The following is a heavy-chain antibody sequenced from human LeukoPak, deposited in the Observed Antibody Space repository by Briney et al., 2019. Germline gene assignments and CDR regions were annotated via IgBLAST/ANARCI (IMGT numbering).Heavy chain of an antibody. J-gene: IGHJ5*02. D-gene: IGHD3-22*01. CDR2: IYYSGST. V-gene: IGHV4-59*01. CDR3: AGQRVITLGGFDP. Sequence: SETLSLTCTVSGGSISSYYWSWIRQPPGKGLEWIGNIYYSGSTNYNPSLKSRVTISVDTSKNQFSLKLSSVTAADTAVYYCAGQRVITLGGFDPWGQGTLVTVSS. CDR1: GGSISSYY.